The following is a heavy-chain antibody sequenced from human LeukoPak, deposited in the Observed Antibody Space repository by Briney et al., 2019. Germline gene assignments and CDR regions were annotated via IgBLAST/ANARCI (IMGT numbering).Heavy chain of an antibody. D-gene: IGHD6-13*01. V-gene: IGHV4-59*01. CDR3: ARSKQQSYWFDP. CDR2: IYYSGST. Sequence: SETLSLTCTVSGGSISSYYWSWIRQPPGKGLEWIGYIYYSGSTNYNPSLKSRVTISVDPSKNQFSLKLTSVTAADTAVYYCARSKQQSYWFDPWGQGTLVTVSS. J-gene: IGHJ5*02. CDR1: GGSISSYY.